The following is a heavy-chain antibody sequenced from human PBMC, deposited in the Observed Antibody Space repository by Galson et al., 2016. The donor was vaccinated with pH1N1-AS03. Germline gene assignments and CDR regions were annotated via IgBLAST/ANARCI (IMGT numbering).Heavy chain of an antibody. Sequence: SETLSLTCSVSGAPITSGSHYWTWIRQLPGKGLEWIGYIYYSGTTKFNPSLATRVTMSVDRSKSQFSLNLMSVTAADTAVYYCARDGQLWPHYYPLDVWGQRTTVTVSS. CDR1: GAPITSGSHY. D-gene: IGHD3-22*01. CDR3: ARDGQLWPHYYPLDV. V-gene: IGHV4-61*01. J-gene: IGHJ6*02. CDR2: IYYSGTT.